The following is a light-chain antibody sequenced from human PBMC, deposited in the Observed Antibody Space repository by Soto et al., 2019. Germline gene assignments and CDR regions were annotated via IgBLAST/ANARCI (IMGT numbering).Light chain of an antibody. V-gene: IGKV3-20*01. Sequence: EILLTQSPGTLSLSPGERATLSCRASESVSGNYLVWFQQKPGQAPRLLIYGASSRATGIPGRFSGSGSGTDFTLTISRLEPEDFAVYYCQQYDSSPYTFGQGTKLEIK. CDR2: GAS. CDR1: ESVSGNY. J-gene: IGKJ2*01. CDR3: QQYDSSPYT.